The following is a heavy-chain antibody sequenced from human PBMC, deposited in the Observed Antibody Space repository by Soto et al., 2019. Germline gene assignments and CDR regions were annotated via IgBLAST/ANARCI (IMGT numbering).Heavy chain of an antibody. J-gene: IGHJ4*02. CDR3: VRVYGRSSCFFDS. CDR1: GYSLTSGYH. V-gene: IGHV4-38-2*01. D-gene: IGHD6-6*01. Sequence: SETLSLTCGVSGYSLTSGYHWGWIRQTPGKGLEWIGTIYHSGTTYYNPSLMSRVTMSVDTSKNQFSLKVTSATAADTAVYFCVRVYGRSSCFFDSWGQGTLVTSPQ. CDR2: IYHSGTT.